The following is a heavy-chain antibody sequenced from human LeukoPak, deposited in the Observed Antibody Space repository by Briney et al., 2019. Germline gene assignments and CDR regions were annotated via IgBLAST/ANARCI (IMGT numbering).Heavy chain of an antibody. V-gene: IGHV3-23*01. CDR2: ICGNDDKT. CDR3: AKDRHSSGWYYFDY. CDR1: AFTFPNYA. J-gene: IGHJ4*02. Sequence: GGSLRLSCTASAFTFPNYAMSWVRQAPGKGLESVSSICGNDDKTYYADSVKGRFTISRDNSKNTLYLQMNSLRAEDTAVYYCAKDRHSSGWYYFDYWGQGTLVTVSS. D-gene: IGHD6-19*01.